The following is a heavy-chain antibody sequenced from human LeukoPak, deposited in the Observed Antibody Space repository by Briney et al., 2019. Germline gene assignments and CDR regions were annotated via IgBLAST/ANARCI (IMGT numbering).Heavy chain of an antibody. D-gene: IGHD6-19*01. CDR2: IKQDGSEW. CDR1: GFTFSSYW. Sequence: GGSLSLSCAASGFTFSSYWMTWVRQAPGKGLEWVANIKQDGSEWNYVDSVKGRFTISRDNAKNSLYLQMNTLRDEDTAVYYCATGAGCGYWGQGTLVTVSS. J-gene: IGHJ4*02. V-gene: IGHV3-7*03. CDR3: ATGAGCGY.